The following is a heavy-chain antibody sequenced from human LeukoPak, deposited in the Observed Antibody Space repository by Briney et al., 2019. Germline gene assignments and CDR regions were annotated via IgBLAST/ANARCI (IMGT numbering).Heavy chain of an antibody. D-gene: IGHD6-13*01. CDR3: AGGSSSYGRFDP. Sequence: LETLSLTCTVSGGSISSYYWSWLRQPPGKGLEWIGYIYYSGSTNYNPSLKSRVTISVDTSKNQFSLKLSSVTAADTAVYYCAGGSSSYGRFDPWGQGTLVTVSS. J-gene: IGHJ5*02. CDR2: IYYSGST. CDR1: GGSISSYY. V-gene: IGHV4-59*01.